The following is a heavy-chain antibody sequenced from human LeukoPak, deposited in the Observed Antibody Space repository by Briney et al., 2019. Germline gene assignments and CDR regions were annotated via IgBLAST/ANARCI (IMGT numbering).Heavy chain of an antibody. CDR3: ARDIEYSSSDYYYYYMDV. Sequence: SETLSLTCTVSGGSISSYYWSWLRQPPGKGLEWIGYIYYSGSTNYNPSLKSRVTISVDTSKNQFSLKLSSVTAADTAVYYCARDIEYSSSDYYYYYMDVWGKGTTVTASS. V-gene: IGHV4-59*12. CDR1: GGSISSYY. CDR2: IYYSGST. D-gene: IGHD6-6*01. J-gene: IGHJ6*03.